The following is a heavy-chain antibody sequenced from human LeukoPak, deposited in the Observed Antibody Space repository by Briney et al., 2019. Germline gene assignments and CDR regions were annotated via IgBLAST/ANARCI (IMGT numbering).Heavy chain of an antibody. Sequence: ASVKVSCKASGYTFSSHGFSWVRQAPGQGLEWMGGIIPIFGTANYAQKFQGRVTITADESTSTAYMELSSLRSEDTAVYYCACGGVVIKEGYYYYGMDVWGQGTTVTVSS. V-gene: IGHV1-69*13. D-gene: IGHD3-3*01. CDR3: ACGGVVIKEGYYYYGMDV. CDR2: IIPIFGTA. J-gene: IGHJ6*02. CDR1: GYTFSSHG.